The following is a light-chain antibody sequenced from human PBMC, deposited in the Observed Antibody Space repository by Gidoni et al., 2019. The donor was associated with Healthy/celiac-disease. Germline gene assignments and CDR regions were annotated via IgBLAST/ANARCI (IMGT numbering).Light chain of an antibody. Sequence: EIVLTQSPGTLSLPPGERATLSCRASQSVSSSYLAWYQQKPGQAPRLLIYGASSRATGIPDRFSGSGSGTDFTLTISRLEPEDFAVYYCQQYGSSPSTFGGGTKVEIK. V-gene: IGKV3-20*01. CDR1: QSVSSSY. CDR3: QQYGSSPST. CDR2: GAS. J-gene: IGKJ4*01.